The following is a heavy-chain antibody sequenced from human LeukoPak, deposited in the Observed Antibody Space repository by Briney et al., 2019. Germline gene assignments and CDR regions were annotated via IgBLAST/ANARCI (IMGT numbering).Heavy chain of an antibody. D-gene: IGHD3-10*01. J-gene: IGHJ4*02. Sequence: SETLSLTCTVSGGSISSSGYYWGWIRQPPGKGLEWIGSIYHSGSTYYNPSLKSRVTISVDTSKNQFSLKLSSVTAADTAVYYCARDQGLWFGELLSGRQVYFDYWGQGTLVTVSS. CDR3: ARDQGLWFGELLSGRQVYFDY. CDR1: GGSISSSGYY. CDR2: IYHSGST. V-gene: IGHV4-39*07.